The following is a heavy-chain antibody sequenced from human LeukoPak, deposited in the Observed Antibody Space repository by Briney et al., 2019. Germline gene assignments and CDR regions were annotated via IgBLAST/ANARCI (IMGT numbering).Heavy chain of an antibody. CDR3: AKSGLSRFDY. Sequence: GGSLRLSCAASGFTFRSYTMNWVRQAPGKGLEWVSSISSTSIYIYYADSVKGRFTISRDNAKNSLYLQMNSLRAEDTAVYYCAKSGLSRFDYWGQGTLVTVSS. CDR2: ISSTSIYI. J-gene: IGHJ4*02. V-gene: IGHV3-21*01. CDR1: GFTFRSYT. D-gene: IGHD2-15*01.